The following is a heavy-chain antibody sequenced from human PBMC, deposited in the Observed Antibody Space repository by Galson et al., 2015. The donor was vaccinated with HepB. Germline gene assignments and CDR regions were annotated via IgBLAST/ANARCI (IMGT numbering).Heavy chain of an antibody. V-gene: IGHV4-59*01. CDR2: INYSRST. Sequence: ETLSLTCTVSGGSISSYYWSWIRQPPGKGLEWIGYINYSRSTNYNPSLKSRVTISVDTSKNQFSLKLSSVTAADTAVYYCARALKNYYDSSGLFDYWGQGTLVTVSS. J-gene: IGHJ4*02. D-gene: IGHD3-22*01. CDR3: ARALKNYYDSSGLFDY. CDR1: GGSISSYY.